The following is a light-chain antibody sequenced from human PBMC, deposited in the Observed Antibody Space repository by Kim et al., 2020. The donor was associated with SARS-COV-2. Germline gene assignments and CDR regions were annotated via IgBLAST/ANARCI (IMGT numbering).Light chain of an antibody. J-gene: IGKJ1*01. CDR3: QQYNRPWT. Sequence: DIQMTQSPSTLSASVGDRVTITCLASQSISSWLAWYQQKPGKAPKLLIYKASSLESGVPSRFSGSGSGTEFTLTISSLQPDDFATYYCQQYNRPWTFGQGTKVDIK. V-gene: IGKV1-5*03. CDR2: KAS. CDR1: QSISSW.